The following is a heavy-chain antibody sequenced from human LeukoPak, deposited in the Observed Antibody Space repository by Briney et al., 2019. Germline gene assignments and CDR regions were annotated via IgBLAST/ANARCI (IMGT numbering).Heavy chain of an antibody. V-gene: IGHV3-30*03. J-gene: IGHJ6*02. CDR1: GFTFSNAW. CDR2: ISYDGSNK. CDR3: ARDLVVATGRGNYYYYGMDV. Sequence: GGSLRLSCAASGFTFSNAWMSWVRQAPGKGLEWVAVISYDGSNKYYADSVKGRFTISRDNSKNTLYLQMNSLRAEDTAVYYCARDLVVATGRGNYYYYGMDVWGQGTTVTVSS. D-gene: IGHD5-12*01.